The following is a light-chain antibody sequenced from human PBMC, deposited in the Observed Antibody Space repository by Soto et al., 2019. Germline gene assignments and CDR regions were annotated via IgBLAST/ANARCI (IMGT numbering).Light chain of an antibody. J-gene: IGKJ4*01. Sequence: EIVLTHSPGTLSLSPGERATLSCRASQSVSSHLAWFQQRPGQAPRLLIYDASNRATGIPARFSGSGSGTDFTLTISSLEPEDFAVYYCQQRSDWPLTFGGGTKVDIK. CDR3: QQRSDWPLT. V-gene: IGKV3-11*01. CDR2: DAS. CDR1: QSVSSH.